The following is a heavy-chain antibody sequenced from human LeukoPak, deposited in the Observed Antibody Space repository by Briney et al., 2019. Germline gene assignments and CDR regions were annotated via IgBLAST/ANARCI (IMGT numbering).Heavy chain of an antibody. CDR2: IQYKGST. D-gene: IGHD6-19*01. CDR3: ARRDTGWNYCDY. J-gene: IGHJ4*02. Sequence: SETLSHTCTISGDSINGHYWSWIRQPPGKRLEWIGDIQYKGSTNYNLSLKSQVTISVDTSKNHLSLNLTSVLAADTAIYYCARRDTGWNYCDYWGQGILVTVSS. CDR1: GDSINGHY. V-gene: IGHV4-59*08.